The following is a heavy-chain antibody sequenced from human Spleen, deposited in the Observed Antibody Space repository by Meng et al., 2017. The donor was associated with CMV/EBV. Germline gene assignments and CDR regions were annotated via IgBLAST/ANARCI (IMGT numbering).Heavy chain of an antibody. CDR2: INHSGST. D-gene: IGHD3-3*01. J-gene: IGHJ5*02. V-gene: IGHV4-34*09. Sequence: QLQESGPGLFKPSQTLPLTCTVCGGSFSGYYWSWIRQPPGKGLEWIGEINHSGSTNYNPSLKSRVTISVDTSKNQFSLKLSSVTAADTAVYYCARGRSRFLPNWFDPWGQGTLVTVSS. CDR3: ARGRSRFLPNWFDP. CDR1: GGSFSGYY.